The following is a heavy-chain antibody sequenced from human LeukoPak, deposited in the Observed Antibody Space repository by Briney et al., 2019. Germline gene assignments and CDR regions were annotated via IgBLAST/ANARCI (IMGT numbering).Heavy chain of an antibody. CDR3: AGGGGYCSGDSCSGFDY. J-gene: IGHJ4*02. CDR1: GFTFGNHW. CDR2: IKQDGSEE. D-gene: IGHD2-15*01. Sequence: GGSLRLSCAASGFTFGNHWMIWVRQAPGKGLEWVANIKQDGSEEYYVDSVKGRFTISRDNAKNSLYLQMNTLRAEDTAVYYCAGGGGYCSGDSCSGFDYWGQGTLVTVSS. V-gene: IGHV3-7*01.